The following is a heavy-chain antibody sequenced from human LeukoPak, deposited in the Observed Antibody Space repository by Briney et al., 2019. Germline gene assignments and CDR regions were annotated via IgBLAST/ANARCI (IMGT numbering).Heavy chain of an antibody. V-gene: IGHV3-7*01. CDR3: ARDGEYYGSGNWFDP. J-gene: IGHJ5*02. CDR1: GFTFSSYF. CDR2: IMQDGSKK. D-gene: IGHD3-10*01. Sequence: PGGSLRLSCAASGFTFSSYFMTWVRQAPGKGLEWVANIMQDGSKKYYVDSVRGRFSISRDNAKNSLFLHMNSLRAEDTAVYYCARDGEYYGSGNWFDPWGQGTLVTVSS.